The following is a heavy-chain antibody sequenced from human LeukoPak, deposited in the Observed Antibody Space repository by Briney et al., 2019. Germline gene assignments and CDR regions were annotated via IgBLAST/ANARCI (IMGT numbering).Heavy chain of an antibody. J-gene: IGHJ4*02. CDR3: ARNYDSSGYLSFGY. Sequence: GGSLRLSCAASGFTVSSNYMSWVRQAPGKGLEWVSVIYSSGRTYHADSVKGRFTISRDNSKNTLYLQMNSLRAEDTAVYYCARNYDSSGYLSFGYWGQGTLVTVSS. CDR2: IYSSGRT. V-gene: IGHV3-53*01. CDR1: GFTVSSNY. D-gene: IGHD3-22*01.